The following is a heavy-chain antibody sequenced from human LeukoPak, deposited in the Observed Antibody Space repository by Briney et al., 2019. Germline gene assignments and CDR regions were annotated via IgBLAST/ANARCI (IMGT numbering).Heavy chain of an antibody. V-gene: IGHV4-34*01. D-gene: IGHD3-22*01. CDR3: SRQVVGNDY. CDR1: GESSFSNYY. Sequence: SETLSLTCAVYGESSFSNYYWSWIRQTPGGALEWIGEINHSGYTNYNPPLKRRVTLSIDTSKNQFSLRLNSVTAADTAVYYCSRQVVGNDYWGQGPLVTVPS. J-gene: IGHJ4*02. CDR2: INHSGYT.